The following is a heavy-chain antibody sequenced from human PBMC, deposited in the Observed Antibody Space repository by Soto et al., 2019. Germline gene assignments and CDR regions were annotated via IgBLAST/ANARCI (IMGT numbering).Heavy chain of an antibody. V-gene: IGHV4-59*01. D-gene: IGHD5-18*01. J-gene: IGHJ6*02. CDR3: ARFPPSSYGFPYYYYYGMDV. Sequence: QVQLQESGPGLVKPSETLSLTCTVSGGSISSYYWSWIRQPPGKGLEWIGYISYSGSTNYNPSLKIRVTIAVDTSKSQFSLKLSSVTAADPAVYYCARFPPSSYGFPYYYYYGMDVWGQGTTVTVSS. CDR1: GGSISSYY. CDR2: ISYSGST.